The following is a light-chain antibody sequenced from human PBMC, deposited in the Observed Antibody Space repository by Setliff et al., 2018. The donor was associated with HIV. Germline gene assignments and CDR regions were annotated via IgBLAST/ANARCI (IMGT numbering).Light chain of an antibody. CDR3: CSYTTSSALVL. J-gene: IGLJ2*01. CDR2: EVS. CDR1: SSDIGSYNF. V-gene: IGLV2-14*02. Sequence: QSVLSQPASVSGSPGQSITISCTGTSSDIGSYNFVSWYQQYPGKAPKLIIYEVSKWPSGVSNHFSGSKSGNTASLTISGLETEDEAEYYCCSYTTSSALVLFGGGTKVTVL.